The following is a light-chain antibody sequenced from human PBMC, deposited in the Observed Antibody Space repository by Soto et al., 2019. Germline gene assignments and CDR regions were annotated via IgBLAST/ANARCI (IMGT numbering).Light chain of an antibody. CDR2: DAS. V-gene: IGKV1-5*01. CDR1: QSISKW. Sequence: DIQMTQSPSTVSASIGDRVTITCRASQSISKWLAWHQQAPGKAPKVLIFDASTLQSGVPSRFSGSGSGTEFTLTTGSLQPDDCATYYCQQYINYWTFCQGAKVDIK. J-gene: IGKJ1*01. CDR3: QQYINYWT.